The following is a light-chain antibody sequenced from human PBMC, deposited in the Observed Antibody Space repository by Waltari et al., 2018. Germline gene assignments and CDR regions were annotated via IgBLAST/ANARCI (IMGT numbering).Light chain of an antibody. CDR3: ASWDDSLNGHWV. V-gene: IGLV1-44*01. Sequence: QSVLTQPPSASGPPGQRVTISCSGTRPNLGNNFVTWSQQVPGTAPKLLIYRNDLRPSGVPDRFSASKSGTSASLAISGLQSEDEAEYYCASWDDSLNGHWVFGGGTKVTVL. CDR2: RND. CDR1: RPNLGNNF. J-gene: IGLJ3*02.